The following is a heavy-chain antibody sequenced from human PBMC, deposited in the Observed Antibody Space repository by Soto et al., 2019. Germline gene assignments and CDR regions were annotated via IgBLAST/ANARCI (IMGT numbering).Heavy chain of an antibody. V-gene: IGHV4-39*01. Sequence: SETLSLTCTVSGGSISSSSYYWGWIRQPPGKGLEWIGSIYYSGSTYYNPSLKSRVTISVDTSKNQFSLKLSSVTAADTAVYYCASGYYDFWSGYPDDYWGQGTLVTVSS. D-gene: IGHD3-3*01. J-gene: IGHJ4*02. CDR1: GGSISSSSYY. CDR3: ASGYYDFWSGYPDDY. CDR2: IYYSGST.